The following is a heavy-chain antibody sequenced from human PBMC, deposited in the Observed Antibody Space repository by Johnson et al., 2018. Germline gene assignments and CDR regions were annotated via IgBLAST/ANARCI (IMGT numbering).Heavy chain of an antibody. CDR2: ISYDGSNK. CDR3: ARLVADYYYYMDV. CDR1: GFTFSSYG. V-gene: IGHV3-30*03. D-gene: IGHD5-12*01. J-gene: IGHJ6*03. Sequence: QVQLVESGGGVVQPGRSLRLSCAASGFTFSSYGMHWVRQAPGKGLEWVALISYDGSNKYYADSVKGRFTISRDNAKNSLYLQMNSLRAEDTAVYYCARLVADYYYYMDVWGKGTTVTVSS.